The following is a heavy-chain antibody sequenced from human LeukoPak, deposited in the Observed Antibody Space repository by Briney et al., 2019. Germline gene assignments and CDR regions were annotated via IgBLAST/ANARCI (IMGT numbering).Heavy chain of an antibody. V-gene: IGHV6-1*01. CDR1: GDSVSSNSAA. Sequence: SQTLSLTCAISGDSVSSNSAAWNWIRQSPSRGLEWLGRTYYRSKWYNDYAVSVKSRITINPDTSKNQFSLQLNSVTPEDTAVYYCARDNPWTRYPGFSWFDPGGQGTLVPVS. J-gene: IGHJ5*02. D-gene: IGHD3/OR15-3a*01. CDR3: ARDNPWTRYPGFSWFDP. CDR2: TYYRSKWYN.